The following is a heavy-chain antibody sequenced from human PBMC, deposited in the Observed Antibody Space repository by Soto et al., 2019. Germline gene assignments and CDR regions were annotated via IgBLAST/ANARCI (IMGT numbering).Heavy chain of an antibody. CDR3: AKDVNYDMLAGYYYY. D-gene: IGHD3-9*01. CDR1: GFALSNYG. Sequence: GGSLRLSCAASGFALSNYGMTWVRQAPGKGLQWVSTIRGRGGTTYYADSVKGRFTISRDDSRNTLYLQMNSLRVEDTAVYFCAKDVNYDMLAGYYYYWGHGTLVTVSS. V-gene: IGHV3-23*01. J-gene: IGHJ4*01. CDR2: IRGRGGTT.